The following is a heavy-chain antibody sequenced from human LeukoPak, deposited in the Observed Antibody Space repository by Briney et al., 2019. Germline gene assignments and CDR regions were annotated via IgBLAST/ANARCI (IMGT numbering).Heavy chain of an antibody. Sequence: PGGSLRLSCAASGFTFSTYWMSWVRQAPGKGLEWVANIQQDGSGKYYVDSVKGRFTIFRDNAKNSLYLQMNSLRAEDTAVYYCARDMDRYSGSFDYWGQGTLVTVSS. CDR2: IQQDGSGK. CDR3: ARDMDRYSGSFDY. D-gene: IGHD1-26*01. J-gene: IGHJ4*02. CDR1: GFTFSTYW. V-gene: IGHV3-7*01.